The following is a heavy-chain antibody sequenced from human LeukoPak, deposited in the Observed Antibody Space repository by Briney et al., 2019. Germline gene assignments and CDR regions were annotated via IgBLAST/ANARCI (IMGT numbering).Heavy chain of an antibody. CDR1: GYSISSGYY. V-gene: IGHV4-38-2*02. CDR3: ARHGGRWLQYRLDY. Sequence: ASETLSLTCTVSGYSISSGYYWGWIRQPPGKGLEWIGSIYHSGSTYYNPSLKSRVTISVDTSKNQFSLKLSSVTAADTAVYYCARHGGRWLQYRLDYWGQGTLVTVSS. CDR2: IYHSGST. D-gene: IGHD5-24*01. J-gene: IGHJ4*02.